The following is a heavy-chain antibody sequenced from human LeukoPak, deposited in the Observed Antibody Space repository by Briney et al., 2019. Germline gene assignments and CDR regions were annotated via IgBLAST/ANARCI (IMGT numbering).Heavy chain of an antibody. V-gene: IGHV4-39*07. CDR2: IYYSGST. J-gene: IGHJ6*03. CDR3: ARGRRTTVTRAYYYMDV. D-gene: IGHD4-17*01. Sequence: SETLSLTCTVSGGSISSSSYYWGWIRQPPGKGLEWIGSIYYSGSTNYNPSLKSRVTISVDTSKNQFSLKLSSVTAADTAVYYCARGRRTTVTRAYYYMDVWGKGTTVTVSS. CDR1: GGSISSSSYY.